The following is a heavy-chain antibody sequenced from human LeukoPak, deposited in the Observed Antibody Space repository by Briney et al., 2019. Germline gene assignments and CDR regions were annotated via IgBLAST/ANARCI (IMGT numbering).Heavy chain of an antibody. Sequence: GGSVKVSCKASGDTLNNYAVSWVRQPPGQGLEWIGGIIPVFDTANYAQKFQGRVTITADKSTSTVYMELNSLRSEDTAIYLCARDGDTSMVTSWFDSWGQGSLVTVSS. CDR3: ARDGDTSMVTSWFDS. CDR1: GDTLNNYA. J-gene: IGHJ5*01. CDR2: IIPVFDTA. D-gene: IGHD5-18*01. V-gene: IGHV1-69*06.